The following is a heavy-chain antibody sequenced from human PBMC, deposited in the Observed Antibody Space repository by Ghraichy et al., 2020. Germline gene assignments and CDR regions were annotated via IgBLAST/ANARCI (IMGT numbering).Heavy chain of an antibody. V-gene: IGHV3-20*04. J-gene: IGHJ4*02. D-gene: IGHD2-2*01. CDR3: AKDLSSSWSPSDN. CDR2: INWNGGSI. CDR1: GFTFDDHG. Sequence: LSLTCAASGFTFDDHGMAWVRQAPGKGLEWVASINWNGGSIGYADSVKGRFTISRDNARNSLYLEMNSLRVEDTALYYCAKDLSSSWSPSDNWGQGTLVIVSS.